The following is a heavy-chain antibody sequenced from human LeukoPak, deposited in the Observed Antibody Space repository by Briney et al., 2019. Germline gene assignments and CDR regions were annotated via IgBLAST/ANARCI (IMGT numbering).Heavy chain of an antibody. D-gene: IGHD3-22*01. CDR2: ISGSGGST. Sequence: GGTLRLSCAASGFTFSSYGMSWVRQAPGKGLEWVSAISGSGGSTYYADSVKGRFTISRDNSKNTLYLQMNSLRAEDTAVYYCAKRYYYDSSRALDYWGQGTLVTVSS. V-gene: IGHV3-23*01. CDR1: GFTFSSYG. CDR3: AKRYYYDSSRALDY. J-gene: IGHJ4*02.